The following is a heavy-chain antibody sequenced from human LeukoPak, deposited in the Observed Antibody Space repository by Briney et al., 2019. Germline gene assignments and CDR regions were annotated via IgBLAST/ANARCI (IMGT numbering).Heavy chain of an antibody. Sequence: GGSLRLSCAASGFTFDDYAMHWVRQAPGKGLEWVSGISWNSGSIGYADSVKGRFTISRDNAKNSLYLQMNSLRAEDTAVYYCAKGSGWYGGDYWGQGTLVTVSS. CDR1: GFTFDDYA. CDR2: ISWNSGSI. D-gene: IGHD6-19*01. J-gene: IGHJ4*02. V-gene: IGHV3-9*01. CDR3: AKGSGWYGGDY.